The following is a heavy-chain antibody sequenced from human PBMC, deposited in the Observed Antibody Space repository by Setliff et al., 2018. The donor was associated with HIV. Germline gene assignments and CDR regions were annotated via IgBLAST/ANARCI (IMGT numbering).Heavy chain of an antibody. CDR3: AREWVSSSQSSCAFDI. D-gene: IGHD6-6*01. Sequence: ASVKVSCKTSRGTFSSFALSWVRQAPGQGLEWMGGIIPTFGTSNYAQKFQGRVTITADESMTTAYMELSRLRSDDTAVYYCAREWVSSSQSSCAFDIWGQGTMVTV. J-gene: IGHJ3*02. V-gene: IGHV1-69*13. CDR1: RGTFSSFA. CDR2: IIPTFGTS.